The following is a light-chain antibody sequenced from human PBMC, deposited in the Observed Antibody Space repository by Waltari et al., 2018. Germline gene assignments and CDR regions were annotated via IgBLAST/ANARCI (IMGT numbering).Light chain of an antibody. Sequence: IQLTQSPSSLSASVGARFTITCRSSQGISTYLAWYQQKPGEAPKLLIYAASTLQSGVPSRFSGSGSGTDFTLTISSLQPEDFATYYCQQLYTYPYTFGQGTKLEIK. CDR2: AAS. CDR1: QGISTY. CDR3: QQLYTYPYT. V-gene: IGKV1-9*01. J-gene: IGKJ2*01.